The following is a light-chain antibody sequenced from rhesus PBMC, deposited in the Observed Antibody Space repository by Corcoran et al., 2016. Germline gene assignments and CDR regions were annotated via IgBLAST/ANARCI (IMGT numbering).Light chain of an antibody. CDR2: GAS. CDR3: QQYYSAPLT. CDR1: QRLLYSSNNKNY. V-gene: IGKV4-1*01. Sequence: DIVMTQSPDSLAVSLGARVTINFKSSQRLLYSSNNKNYLAWYQPKPGQAPKLLIYGASTREAGVTNRFSGSGSGTDFTLTISGLQAEDVAVYYCQQYYSAPLTFGGGTKVEIK. J-gene: IGKJ4*01.